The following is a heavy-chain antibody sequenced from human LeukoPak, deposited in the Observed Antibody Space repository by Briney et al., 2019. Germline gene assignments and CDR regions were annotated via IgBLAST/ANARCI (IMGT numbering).Heavy chain of an antibody. D-gene: IGHD3-16*01. Sequence: GGFLRLSCAASGFTFRSYWMTWVRQAPGKGLEWVANINQDGSEKYYVDSVKGRFTFSRDNAKDSLYLQMNSLRAEDTAVYYCGRDATRGGDFDYWGQGTLVTVSS. V-gene: IGHV3-7*01. CDR3: GRDATRGGDFDY. CDR2: INQDGSEK. J-gene: IGHJ4*02. CDR1: GFTFRSYW.